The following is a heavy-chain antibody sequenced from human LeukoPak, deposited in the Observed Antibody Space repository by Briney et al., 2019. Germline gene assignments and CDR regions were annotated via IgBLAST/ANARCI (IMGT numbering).Heavy chain of an antibody. CDR3: ARELSQIVWGGLDY. V-gene: IGHV3-33*05. CDR1: GVIFSHYG. Sequence: GGSLRLSCAASGVIFSHYGMHWVRQAPGKGLEWVAVIQNDASTENFADSVKGRFTISRDNSKNTVFLQMNSLRVEDTAVYYCARELSQIVWGGLDYGGQGTLVSVSS. J-gene: IGHJ4*02. D-gene: IGHD2-21*01. CDR2: IQNDASTE.